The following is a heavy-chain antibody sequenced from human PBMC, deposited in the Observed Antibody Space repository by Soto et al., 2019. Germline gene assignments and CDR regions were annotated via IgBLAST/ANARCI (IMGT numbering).Heavy chain of an antibody. J-gene: IGHJ4*02. V-gene: IGHV1-24*01. CDR3: ATATSSLLGGYDHYFDY. CDR1: GYTLTELS. D-gene: IGHD5-12*01. Sequence: ASVKVSCKVSGYTLTELSMHWVRHAPGKGLEWMGGFDPEDGETIYAQKFQGRVTMTEDTSTDTAYMELSSLRSEDTAVYYCATATSSLLGGYDHYFDYWGQGTLVTVSS. CDR2: FDPEDGET.